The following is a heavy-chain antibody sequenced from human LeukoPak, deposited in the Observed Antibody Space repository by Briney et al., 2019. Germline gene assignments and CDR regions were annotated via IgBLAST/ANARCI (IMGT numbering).Heavy chain of an antibody. CDR1: GYTFSNYG. V-gene: IGHV1-18*01. CDR3: ARARFSSRNRDGYLDS. Sequence: ASVKVSCKASGYTFSNYGIHWVRQAPGHGLEWMGWISGINTNTNYAQKVQGRVTMTADTSTATAYMKLRSLRSDDTAVYYCARARFSSRNRDGYLDSWGEGTLVTVSS. D-gene: IGHD6-13*01. J-gene: IGHJ4*02. CDR2: ISGINTNT.